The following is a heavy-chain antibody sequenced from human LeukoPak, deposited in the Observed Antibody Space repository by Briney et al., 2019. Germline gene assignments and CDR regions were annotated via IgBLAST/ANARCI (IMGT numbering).Heavy chain of an antibody. Sequence: GGSLRLSCAASGFTFSSYSMNWVRQAPGKGLEWVSYISSSSSTICYADSVKGRFTISRDNAKNSLYLQMNSLRAEDTAVYYCASRTPIAAARADYWGQGTLVTVSS. V-gene: IGHV3-48*01. J-gene: IGHJ4*02. CDR2: ISSSSSTI. CDR1: GFTFSSYS. CDR3: ASRTPIAAARADY. D-gene: IGHD6-13*01.